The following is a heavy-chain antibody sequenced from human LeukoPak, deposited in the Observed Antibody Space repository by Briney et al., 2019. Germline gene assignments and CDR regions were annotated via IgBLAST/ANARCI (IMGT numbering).Heavy chain of an antibody. CDR1: GGTFSSYA. CDR2: IIPIFGTA. V-gene: IGHV1-69*01. D-gene: IGHD2-2*01. CDR3: ARLYLGYCSSTSCYPGGYYGMDV. J-gene: IGHJ6*04. Sequence: ASVKVSCKASGGTFSSYAISWARQAPGQGLEWMGGIIPIFGTANYAQKFQGRVTITADESTSTAYMELSSLRSEDTAVYYCARLYLGYCSSTSCYPGGYYGMDVWGKGTTVTVSS.